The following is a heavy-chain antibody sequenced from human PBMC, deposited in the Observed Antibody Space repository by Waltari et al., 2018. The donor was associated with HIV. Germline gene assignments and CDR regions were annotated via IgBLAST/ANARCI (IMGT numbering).Heavy chain of an antibody. V-gene: IGHV3-23*01. CDR2: ISGSGGST. CDR3: AKDSSGWSPYYFDY. D-gene: IGHD6-19*01. Sequence: EVQLLESGGGLVQPGGSLRLSCAASGFPFSSFAFGLVRQAPGKGLEWVSAISGSGGSTYYADSVKGRFTISRDNSKNTLYLQMNSLRAEDTAVYYCAKDSSGWSPYYFDYWGQGTLVTVSS. J-gene: IGHJ4*02. CDR1: GFPFSSFA.